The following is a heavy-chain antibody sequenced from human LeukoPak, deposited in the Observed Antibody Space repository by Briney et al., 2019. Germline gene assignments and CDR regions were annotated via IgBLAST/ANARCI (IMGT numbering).Heavy chain of an antibody. D-gene: IGHD3-3*01. V-gene: IGHV4-39*07. CDR1: GGSISSSSYY. J-gene: IGHJ4*02. CDR3: ARVGGYDFWSGLSYFDY. CDR2: IYYSGST. Sequence: PSETLSLTCTVSGGSISSSSYYWGWIRQPPGKGLEWIGSIYYSGSTNYNPSLKSRVTISVDTSKNQFSLKLSSVITADAAVYYCARVGGYDFWSGLSYFDYWGQGSLVTVSS.